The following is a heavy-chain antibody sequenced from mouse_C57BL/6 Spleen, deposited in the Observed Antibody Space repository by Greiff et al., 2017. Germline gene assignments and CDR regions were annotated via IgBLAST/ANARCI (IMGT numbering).Heavy chain of an antibody. CDR1: GFAFSSYD. CDR3: ARHFITTASAWFAY. D-gene: IGHD1-2*01. Sequence: EVKLVESGGGLVKPGGSLKLSCAASGFAFSSYDMSWVRQTPEKRLEWVATISSGGSYTYYPDSVKGRFTISRDNARNTLYLQMSSLRSEDTALYYCARHFITTASAWFAYWGQGTLVTVSA. J-gene: IGHJ3*01. V-gene: IGHV5-9*02. CDR2: ISSGGSYT.